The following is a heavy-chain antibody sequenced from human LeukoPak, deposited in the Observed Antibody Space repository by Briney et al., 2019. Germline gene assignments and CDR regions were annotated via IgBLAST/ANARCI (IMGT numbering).Heavy chain of an antibody. CDR3: ARSRGYSYGTTFLDY. J-gene: IGHJ4*02. CDR1: GGSISSYY. CDR2: IYYSGST. V-gene: IGHV4-59*08. D-gene: IGHD5-18*01. Sequence: SETLSLTCTVSGGSISSYYWSWIRQPPGKGLEWIGYIYYSGSTNYNPSLKSRVTISVDTSKNQFSLRLSSVTAADTAVYYCARSRGYSYGTTFLDYWGQGTLVTVSS.